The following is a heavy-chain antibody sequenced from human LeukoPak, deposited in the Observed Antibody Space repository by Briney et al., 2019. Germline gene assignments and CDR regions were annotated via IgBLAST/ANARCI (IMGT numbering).Heavy chain of an antibody. J-gene: IGHJ4*02. Sequence: GGSLRLSCAASGXTFSSYSMNWVRQAPGKGLEWISYITSSSSSIHCADSVKGRFTVSRDNAKNSVFLQMNTLRDEDTAVYYCARHYYGSGSVDYWGQGTLVTVSS. CDR2: ITSSSSSI. D-gene: IGHD3-10*01. CDR1: GXTFSSYS. V-gene: IGHV3-48*02. CDR3: ARHYYGSGSVDY.